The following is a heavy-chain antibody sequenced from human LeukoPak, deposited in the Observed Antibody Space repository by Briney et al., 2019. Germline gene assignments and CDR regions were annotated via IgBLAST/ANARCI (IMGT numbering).Heavy chain of an antibody. CDR3: ATLRDGYNYAFDI. Sequence: GGSLGLSCAASGFTVSSNYMSWVRQAPGKGLEWVSVIYSGGSTYYADSVKGRFTISRDNSKNTLYLQMNSLRAEDTAVYYCATLRDGYNYAFDIWGQGTMVTVSS. D-gene: IGHD5-24*01. J-gene: IGHJ3*02. CDR2: IYSGGST. V-gene: IGHV3-53*01. CDR1: GFTVSSNY.